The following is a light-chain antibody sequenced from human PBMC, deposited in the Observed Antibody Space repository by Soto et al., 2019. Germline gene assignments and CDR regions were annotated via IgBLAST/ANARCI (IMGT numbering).Light chain of an antibody. Sequence: EIVLTQSPGTLSLSPGERATLSCRASQSVSSSYVAWYQHIPGQTPRLLIYGASSRATGIPDGFSGSGSGTDFTLTISRLEPEDFAVYYCQQHGSSPWMFGQGTKLDTK. CDR1: QSVSSSY. J-gene: IGKJ1*01. CDR3: QQHGSSPWM. CDR2: GAS. V-gene: IGKV3-20*01.